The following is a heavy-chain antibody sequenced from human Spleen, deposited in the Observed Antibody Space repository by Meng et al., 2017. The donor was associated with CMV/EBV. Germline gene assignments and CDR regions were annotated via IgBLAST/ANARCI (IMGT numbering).Heavy chain of an antibody. CDR1: GYTFTSYY. J-gene: IGHJ6*02. CDR2: INPSGGST. Sequence: ASVKVSCKASGYTFTSYYMHWVRQAPGQGLEWMGIINPSGGSTSYAQKFQGRVTMTRDTSTSTVYMELSSLRSEDTAVYYCARGLTVVVPAPYALDVWGQGTTVTVSS. D-gene: IGHD2-2*01. V-gene: IGHV1-46*01. CDR3: ARGLTVVVPAPYALDV.